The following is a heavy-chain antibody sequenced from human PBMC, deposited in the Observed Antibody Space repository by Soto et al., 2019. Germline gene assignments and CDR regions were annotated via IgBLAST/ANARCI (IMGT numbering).Heavy chain of an antibody. CDR1: GGSISGSY. CDR2: IHYSGST. D-gene: IGHD2-15*01. J-gene: IGHJ4*02. V-gene: IGHV4-59*01. CDR3: TKYRRTDAEGYSFDY. Sequence: PSETLSLTCTVSGGSISGSYWSWIRQTPGKVLEWVGYIHYSGSTNYNPSLKSRVTMSVDSAKNQFSLQLSSVTAADTAVYFCTKYRRTDAEGYSFDYWGQGALVNRLL.